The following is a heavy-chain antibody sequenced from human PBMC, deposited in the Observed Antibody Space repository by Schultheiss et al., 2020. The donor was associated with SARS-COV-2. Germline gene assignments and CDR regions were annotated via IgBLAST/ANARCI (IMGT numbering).Heavy chain of an antibody. V-gene: IGHV3-23*01. CDR1: GFTFSGSA. Sequence: GGSLRLSCAASGFTFSGSAMHWVRQAPGKGLAWVSAISGSGGSTYYADSVKGRFTISRDNSKNTLYLQMNSLRAEDTAVYYCAKYTATPYYFDYWGQGTLVTVSS. CDR2: ISGSGGST. D-gene: IGHD2-15*01. CDR3: AKYTATPYYFDY. J-gene: IGHJ4*02.